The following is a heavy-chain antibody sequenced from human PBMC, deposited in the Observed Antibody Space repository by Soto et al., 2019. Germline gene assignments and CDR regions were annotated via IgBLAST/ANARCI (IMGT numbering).Heavy chain of an antibody. CDR1: GGSFSGYY. Sequence: QVQLQQWGAGLLKPSETLSLTCAVYGGSFSGYYWSWIRHPQGTGMDWSGEINHNRSTNDNPSLKRRLSIALVARKRQFSMNLSSVTAADTALYYCAAAPPPRRGCIGGSCYSLPDYYYHYMDVWGAGNTVTVSS. D-gene: IGHD2-15*01. J-gene: IGHJ6*03. CDR3: AAAPPPRRGCIGGSCYSLPDYYYHYMDV. V-gene: IGHV4-34*01. CDR2: INHNRST.